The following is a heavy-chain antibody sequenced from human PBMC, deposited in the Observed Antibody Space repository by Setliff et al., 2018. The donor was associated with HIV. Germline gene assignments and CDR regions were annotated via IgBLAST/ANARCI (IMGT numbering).Heavy chain of an antibody. V-gene: IGHV1-8*01. CDR3: ASGKGVRGVIITGGLDV. CDR2: MNPNSGDT. CDR1: GHTFSNYD. J-gene: IGHJ6*04. Sequence: ASVKVSCKASGHTFSNYDVIWVRRATGQGLEWMGWMNPNSGDTGYAQKFQGRVIMTRDTSISTAYMELSSLTSADTDVYYCASGKGVRGVIITGGLDVWGKGTTVTVSS. D-gene: IGHD3-10*01.